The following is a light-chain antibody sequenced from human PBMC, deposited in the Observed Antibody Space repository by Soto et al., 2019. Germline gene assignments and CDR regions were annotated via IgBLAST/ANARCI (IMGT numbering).Light chain of an antibody. Sequence: IVFTPSPATLSFSACQRSTLSFWASHSVTTHLAWFQQRPGQTPRLLIYDASTRAPGIPARFSGRGSGADFTLTISSLEPEDFAVYYCQQRSDSITFGQGTRLEI. CDR2: DAS. CDR1: HSVTTH. V-gene: IGKV3-11*01. J-gene: IGKJ5*01. CDR3: QQRSDSIT.